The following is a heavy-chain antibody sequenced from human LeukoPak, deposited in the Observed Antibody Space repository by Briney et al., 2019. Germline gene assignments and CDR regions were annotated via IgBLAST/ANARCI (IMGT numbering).Heavy chain of an antibody. V-gene: IGHV4-59*01. CDR1: GGSISSYY. CDR2: IYYSGST. Sequence: PSETLSLTCTVSGGSISSYYWSWIRQPPGKGLEWIGYIYYSGSTNYNPSLKSRVTISVETSKNQFSLKLSSVTAADTAVYYCARGGYYYDSSGYWGAFDIWGQGTMVTVSS. D-gene: IGHD3-22*01. CDR3: ARGGYYYDSSGYWGAFDI. J-gene: IGHJ3*02.